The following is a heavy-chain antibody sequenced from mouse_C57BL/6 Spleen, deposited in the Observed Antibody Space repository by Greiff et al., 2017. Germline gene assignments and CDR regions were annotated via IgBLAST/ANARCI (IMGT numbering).Heavy chain of an antibody. D-gene: IGHD1-1*01. CDR3: ARCPEASYDLDY. J-gene: IGHJ2*01. V-gene: IGHV1-80*01. CDR1: GYAFSSYW. Sequence: QVQLQQSGAELVKPGASVKISCKASGYAFSSYWMNWVKQRPGKGLEWIGQIYPGDGDTNYNGKFKGKATLTADKSSSTAYMQLSSLTSEDSAVYFCARCPEASYDLDYWGQGTTLTVSS. CDR2: IYPGDGDT.